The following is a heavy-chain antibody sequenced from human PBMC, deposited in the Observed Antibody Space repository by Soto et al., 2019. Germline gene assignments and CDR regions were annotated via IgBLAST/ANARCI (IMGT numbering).Heavy chain of an antibody. Sequence: ASETLSLTCAVSGGSISSGGYSWSWIRQPPGKGLEWIGYIYHSGSTYYNPPLKSRVTISVDRSKNQFSLKLSSVTAADTAVYYCARARSGYYYDSSGSYFDYWGQGTLVTVSS. J-gene: IGHJ4*02. D-gene: IGHD3-22*01. CDR1: GGSISSGGYS. CDR2: IYHSGST. V-gene: IGHV4-30-2*01. CDR3: ARARSGYYYDSSGSYFDY.